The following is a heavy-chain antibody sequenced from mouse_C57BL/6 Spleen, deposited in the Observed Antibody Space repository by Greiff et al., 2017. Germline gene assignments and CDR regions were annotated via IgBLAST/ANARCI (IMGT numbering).Heavy chain of an antibody. Sequence: VQLKESGPGLVKPSQSLSLTCSVTGYSITSGYYWNWIRQFPGNKLEWMGYISYDGSNTSNPSLKNRISITRDTSKNQFFLKFNSVTTEDTATNFCARGKDYYGTNFDYWGQGTTLTVSS. CDR1: GYSITSGYY. V-gene: IGHV3-6*01. CDR2: ISYDGSN. J-gene: IGHJ2*01. D-gene: IGHD1-1*01. CDR3: ARGKDYYGTNFDY.